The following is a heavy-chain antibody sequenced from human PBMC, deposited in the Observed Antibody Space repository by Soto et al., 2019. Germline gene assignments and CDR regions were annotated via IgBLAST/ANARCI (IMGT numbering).Heavy chain of an antibody. CDR2: ISYDGSNK. CDR1: GFTFSSYA. CDR3: ARDLWEQQRPDD. Sequence: GGSLRLSCAASGFTFSSYAMHWVRQAPGKGLEWVAVISYDGSNKYYADSVKGRFTISRDNSKNTLYLQMNSLRAEDTAVYYCARDLWEQQRPDDWGQGTLVTVSS. D-gene: IGHD6-13*01. J-gene: IGHJ4*02. V-gene: IGHV3-30-3*01.